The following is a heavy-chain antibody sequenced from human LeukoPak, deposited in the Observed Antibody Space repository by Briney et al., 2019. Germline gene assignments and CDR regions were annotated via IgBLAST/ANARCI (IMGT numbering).Heavy chain of an antibody. CDR1: GFTFSSYS. D-gene: IGHD1-26*01. CDR3: ARDPYSGGYGDDYYYMDV. J-gene: IGHJ6*03. CDR2: ITSTSSYM. V-gene: IGHV3-21*01. Sequence: GGSLRLSCAASGFTFSSYSMNWVRQAPGKGLEWVSSITSTSSYMYYADSVKGRFTISRDNAQNSLYLHMSSLRAEDTAVYYCARDPYSGGYGDDYYYMDVWGKGTTVTISS.